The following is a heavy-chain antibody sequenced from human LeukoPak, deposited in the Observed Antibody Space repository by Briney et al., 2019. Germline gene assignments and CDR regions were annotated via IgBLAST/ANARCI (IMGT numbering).Heavy chain of an antibody. Sequence: ASVKVSCKASGYTFTSYDINWVRQATGQGLEWMGWMNPNSGNTGYAQKFQGRVTMTRNTSISTAYLQWSSLKASDTAMYYCARRGLDGLDYWGQGTLVTVSS. CDR1: GYTFTSYD. D-gene: IGHD3/OR15-3a*01. CDR2: MNPNSGNT. V-gene: IGHV1-8*01. J-gene: IGHJ4*02. CDR3: ARRGLDGLDY.